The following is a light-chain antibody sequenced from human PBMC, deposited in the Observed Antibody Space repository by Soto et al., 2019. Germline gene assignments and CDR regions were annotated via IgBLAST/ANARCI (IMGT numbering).Light chain of an antibody. V-gene: IGKV2-28*01. J-gene: IGKJ4*01. Sequence: DIVVTQSPLSLPVTPGEPASISCRSSQSLLHINGSNYLDWYLQKPGQSPHLLIYLASSRASGVPDRFSGSGSGTDFTLRISRVEAEDFGVYYCIQTLQTPFTFGGGTKVDIK. CDR3: IQTLQTPFT. CDR2: LAS. CDR1: QSLLHINGSNY.